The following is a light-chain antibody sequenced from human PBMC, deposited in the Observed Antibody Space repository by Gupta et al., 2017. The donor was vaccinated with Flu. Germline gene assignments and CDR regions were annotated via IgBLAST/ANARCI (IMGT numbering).Light chain of an antibody. CDR1: QSVTFN. J-gene: IGKJ4*01. Sequence: ATLSVSPGERATLACRASQSVTFNVAWYQQKPGQAPRLLIYGASTRATGIPARFSGSRSGTEFTLTISSRQSEDFGVYYCQQYNTWHPFTFGGGTKVEIK. V-gene: IGKV3-15*01. CDR3: QQYNTWHPFT. CDR2: GAS.